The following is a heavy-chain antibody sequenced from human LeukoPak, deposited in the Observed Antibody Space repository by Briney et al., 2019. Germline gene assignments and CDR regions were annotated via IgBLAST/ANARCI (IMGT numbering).Heavy chain of an antibody. CDR1: GGSISSGSYY. D-gene: IGHD4-17*01. V-gene: IGHV4-61*02. CDR2: IYTSGST. J-gene: IGHJ4*02. Sequence: SQTLSLTCTVSGGSISSGSYYWSWIRQPAGKGLEWIGRIYTSGSTNYNPSLKSRVTISVDTSKNQFSLKLSSVTAADTAVYYCARSHGDYGMTFDYWGQGTLVTVSS. CDR3: ARSHGDYGMTFDY.